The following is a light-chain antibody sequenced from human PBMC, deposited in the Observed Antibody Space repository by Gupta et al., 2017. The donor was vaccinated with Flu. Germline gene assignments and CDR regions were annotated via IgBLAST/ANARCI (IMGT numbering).Light chain of an antibody. Sequence: SCRSVISLRHNNGYCYWYWYQQKPAQTPQLVIYFRSNRAAGVPDRCSGSCAGTNVTIKIIRVEADDVCVYYYCQVCHAPWTFGQGTKVEIK. J-gene: IGKJ1*01. V-gene: IGKV2-28*01. CDR1: ISLRHNNGYCY. CDR3: CQVCHAPWT. CDR2: FRS.